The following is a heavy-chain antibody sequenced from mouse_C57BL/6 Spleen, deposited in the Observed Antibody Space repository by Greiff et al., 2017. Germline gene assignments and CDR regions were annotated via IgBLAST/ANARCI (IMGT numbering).Heavy chain of an antibody. J-gene: IGHJ2*01. Sequence: VQLQQSGPELVKPGASVKISCKASGYAFSSSWMNWVKQRPGTGLEWIGRIYPGDGDTNYNGQFKGKATLTADKSSSTAYMQLSSLTSEDSAVYFCARSDFITTVVAPFDYWGQGTTLTVSS. CDR3: ARSDFITTVVAPFDY. CDR2: IYPGDGDT. D-gene: IGHD1-1*01. CDR1: GYAFSSSW. V-gene: IGHV1-82*01.